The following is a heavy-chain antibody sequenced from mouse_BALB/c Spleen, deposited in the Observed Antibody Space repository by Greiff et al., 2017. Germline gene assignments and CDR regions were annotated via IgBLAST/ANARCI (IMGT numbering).Heavy chain of an antibody. D-gene: IGHD3-2*01. CDR3: ARSQTARAPWFAY. Sequence: EVKLEESGPGLVKPSQSLSLTCTVTGYSITSDYAWNWIRQFPGNKLEWMGYISYSGSTSYNPSLKSRISITRDTSKNQFFLQLNSVTTEDTATYYCARSQTARAPWFAYGGQGTLVTVSA. J-gene: IGHJ3*01. V-gene: IGHV3-2*02. CDR2: ISYSGST. CDR1: GYSITSDYA.